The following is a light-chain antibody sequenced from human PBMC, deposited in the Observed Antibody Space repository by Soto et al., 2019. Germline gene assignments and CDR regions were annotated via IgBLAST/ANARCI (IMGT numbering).Light chain of an antibody. CDR2: WAS. CDR3: QQYYSTPLT. Sequence: DIVMTQSPDSLAVSLGERATINCKSSQSVLYSSNNKNYLAWYQQTPGQHPKLLIYWASTRESGVPDRFSGSGSGTDFTLTISSLQAEDVAVYYCQQYYSTPLTFGGGTKVEIK. J-gene: IGKJ4*01. CDR1: QSVLYSSNNKNY. V-gene: IGKV4-1*01.